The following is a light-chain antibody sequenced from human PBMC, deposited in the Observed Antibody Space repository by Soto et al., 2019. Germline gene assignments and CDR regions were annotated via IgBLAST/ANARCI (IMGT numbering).Light chain of an antibody. V-gene: IGKV3-20*01. J-gene: IGKJ4*01. Sequence: EIVLTQSPGTLSLSPVERATLSCRASQSVSSSYLAWYQQKPVQAPRLLIYGASSRATGIPHRFSGSGSGTDFTLIISRLEPEDFAVYYCQQYGSSPLTFGGGTKVEIK. CDR3: QQYGSSPLT. CDR1: QSVSSSY. CDR2: GAS.